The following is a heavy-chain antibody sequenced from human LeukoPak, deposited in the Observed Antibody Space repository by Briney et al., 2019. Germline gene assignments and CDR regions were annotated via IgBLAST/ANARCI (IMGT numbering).Heavy chain of an antibody. CDR1: GYTFTGYY. J-gene: IGHJ5*02. D-gene: IGHD3-3*01. CDR2: INPNSGGT. Sequence: ASVKVSCKASGYTFTGYYMHWVRQAPGQGVAWMGWINPNSGGTNYAQKFQGRVTMTRGTSISTAYMELSRLRSDDTAVYYRARGGPLLRFLEWLKAWFHPWGQGTLVTVSS. CDR3: ARGGPLLRFLEWLKAWFHP. V-gene: IGHV1-2*02.